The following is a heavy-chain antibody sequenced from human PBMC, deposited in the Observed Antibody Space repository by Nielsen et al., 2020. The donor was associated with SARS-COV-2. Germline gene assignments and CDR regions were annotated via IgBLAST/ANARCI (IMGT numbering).Heavy chain of an antibody. D-gene: IGHD3-3*01. Sequence: WIRQPPGKGLEWIGEINHSGSTKYNPSLKSRVTISVDTSKNQFSLKLSSVTASDTAVYYCARGHVLRFLEWLGAAWFDPWGQGTLVTVSS. CDR3: ARGHVLRFLEWLGAAWFDP. V-gene: IGHV4-34*01. CDR2: INHSGST. J-gene: IGHJ5*02.